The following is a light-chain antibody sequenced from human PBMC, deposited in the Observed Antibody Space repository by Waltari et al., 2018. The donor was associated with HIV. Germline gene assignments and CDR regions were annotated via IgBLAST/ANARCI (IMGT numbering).Light chain of an antibody. Sequence: SSDLTQDPTLSVPLGLTVSITCQGNSLSYYFTSWYQQKPGHAPILGDYGENNRPSGIPDRFSASSSGNTASLTITGAQAEDEAAYDCDSRDTSGSPPVFGGGTRLTVL. V-gene: IGLV3-19*01. CDR1: SLSYYF. J-gene: IGLJ2*01. CDR2: GEN. CDR3: DSRDTSGSPPV.